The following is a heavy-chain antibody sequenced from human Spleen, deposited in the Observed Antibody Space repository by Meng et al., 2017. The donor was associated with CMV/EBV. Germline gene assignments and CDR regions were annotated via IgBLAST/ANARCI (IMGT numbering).Heavy chain of an antibody. CDR2: IIPIFGTA. CDR3: ARAHEYCSSTSCDIDGFDP. J-gene: IGHJ5*02. D-gene: IGHD2-2*02. CDR1: TFSSYA. Sequence: TFSSYAISWVRQAPGQGLEWMGGIIPIFGTAIYTQKFQGRVTITTGESTSTADMELSSLRTEDTAVYYCARAHEYCSSTSCDIDGFDPWGQGTLVTVSS. V-gene: IGHV1-69*05.